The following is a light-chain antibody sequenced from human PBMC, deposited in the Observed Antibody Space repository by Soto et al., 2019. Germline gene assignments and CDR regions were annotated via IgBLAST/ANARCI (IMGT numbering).Light chain of an antibody. V-gene: IGKV3-20*01. CDR2: GAS. Sequence: EIVLTQSPGTLSLSPGERATLSCRASQSVSSSYVAWYQQKPGQAPRLLIYGASSRATGIPDRFSGSGSGTDFTLTISRLEPEDFAVYYCHQYDSSHLTFGGGTKVEIK. J-gene: IGKJ4*01. CDR3: HQYDSSHLT. CDR1: QSVSSSY.